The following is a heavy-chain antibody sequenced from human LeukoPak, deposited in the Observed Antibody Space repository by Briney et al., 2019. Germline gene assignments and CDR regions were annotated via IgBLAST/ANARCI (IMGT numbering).Heavy chain of an antibody. CDR1: GYSISSSNW. J-gene: IGHJ4*02. V-gene: IGHV4-28*01. CDR2: IYYSGNT. Sequence: PSDTLSLTCAVSGYSISSSNWWGWIRQPPGKGLEWIGYIYYSGNTHYNPSLKSRVTMSVDTSKNQFSLNLSSVTAVDTAIYYCAKSVDGGNSPFDYWGQGTLVTVSS. D-gene: IGHD4-23*01. CDR3: AKSVDGGNSPFDY.